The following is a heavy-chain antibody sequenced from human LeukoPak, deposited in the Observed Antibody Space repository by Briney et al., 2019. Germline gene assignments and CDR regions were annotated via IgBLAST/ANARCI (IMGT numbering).Heavy chain of an antibody. Sequence: PGGSLRLSYAPSGFTFSSYAMSWVRQAPGKGLEWVAVISGGGSGTYYADSVKGRFTISRDNSKNTLYLQMNSLRAEDTAVYYCARAPPDYDILTGPIDYWGQGTLVTVSS. J-gene: IGHJ4*02. CDR1: GFTFSSYA. CDR3: ARAPPDYDILTGPIDY. D-gene: IGHD3-9*01. V-gene: IGHV3-23*01. CDR2: ISGGGSGT.